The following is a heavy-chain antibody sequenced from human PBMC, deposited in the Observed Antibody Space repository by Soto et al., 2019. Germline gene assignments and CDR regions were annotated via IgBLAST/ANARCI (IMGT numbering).Heavy chain of an antibody. CDR1: GFSLSARPVA. J-gene: IGHJ4*02. V-gene: IGHV2-5*02. CDR3: VHRAGIDCNWTGGYFEY. CDR2: IYWDDDK. D-gene: IGHD1-1*01. Sequence: QITLRESGPTRVKPTQTLTLTCTFSGFSLSARPVAVGWIRQPPGKALERLALIYWDDDKRYSPSLMSRLTSTKDTAENQIVLTMANMDTLDTAIYYCVHRAGIDCNWTGGYFEYWGQGALVTVSS.